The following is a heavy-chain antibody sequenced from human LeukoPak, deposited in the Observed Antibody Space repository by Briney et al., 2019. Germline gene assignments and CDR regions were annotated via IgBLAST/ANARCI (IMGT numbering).Heavy chain of an antibody. Sequence: SETLSLTCTVSGGSISSGSYYWSWIRQPAGKGLEWSGRIYTSGSTNYNPSLKSRVTISADTSKNQFSLKLSSVTAADTAVYYCARETGPTFFDCWGQGTLVSVSS. CDR1: GGSISSGSYY. V-gene: IGHV4-61*02. J-gene: IGHJ4*02. CDR3: ARETGPTFFDC. D-gene: IGHD3-16*01. CDR2: IYTSGST.